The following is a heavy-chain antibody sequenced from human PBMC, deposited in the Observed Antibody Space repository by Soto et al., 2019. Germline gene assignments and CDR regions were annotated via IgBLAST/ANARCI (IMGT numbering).Heavy chain of an antibody. J-gene: IGHJ6*02. D-gene: IGHD3-16*01. V-gene: IGHV6-1*01. CDR1: GDSVSSSSAA. CDR3: AGVVWFRGMDV. CDR2: TYYRSKWIH. Sequence: SQTLSLTCDISGDSVSSSSAAWNWIRQSPSRGLEWLGRTYYRSKWIHEYTVSMESRITINPDTSKNQFSLHIYSVTPEDAAVYYCAGVVWFRGMDVWGQGTPVTVSS.